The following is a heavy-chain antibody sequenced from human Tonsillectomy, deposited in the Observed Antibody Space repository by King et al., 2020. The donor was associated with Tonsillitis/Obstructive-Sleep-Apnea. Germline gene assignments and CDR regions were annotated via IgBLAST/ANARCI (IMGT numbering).Heavy chain of an antibody. J-gene: IGHJ6*03. CDR1: GFSLSTNGMC. CDR2: IDWDDDK. CDR3: ARTTHYCSSTTCYSSYYYYYMDV. D-gene: IGHD2-2*02. Sequence: VTLKESGPALVKPTQTLTLTCTFSGFSLSTNGMCVSWIRHPPGKALEWLARIDWDDDKYYSTSLKTMLTISKATSKNQVVLTMTNMDPVDTATYYCARTTHYCSSTTCYSSYYYYYMDVWGKGTTVTVSS. V-gene: IGHV2-70*11.